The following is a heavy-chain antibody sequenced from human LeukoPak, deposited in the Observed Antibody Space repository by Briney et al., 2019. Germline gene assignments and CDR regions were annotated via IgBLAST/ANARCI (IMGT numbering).Heavy chain of an antibody. CDR2: IRYDGSNK. J-gene: IGHJ4*02. CDR3: ARDPPLFWSGYLDY. CDR1: GFTFSSYG. Sequence: PGGSLRLSCAASGFTFSSYGMHWVRQAPGKGLEWVAFIRYDGSNKYYADSVKGRFTISRDNAKNSLYLQMNSLRAEDTAVYYCARDPPLFWSGYLDYWGQGTLVTVSS. V-gene: IGHV3-30*02. D-gene: IGHD3-3*01.